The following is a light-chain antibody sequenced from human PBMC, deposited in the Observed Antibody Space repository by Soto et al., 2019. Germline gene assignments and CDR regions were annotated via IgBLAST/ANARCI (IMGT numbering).Light chain of an antibody. J-gene: IGKJ1*01. V-gene: IGKV1-39*01. CDR3: QQSYSTPPWT. Sequence: DIQMTQSPSTLSASVGDRVTITCRASQSISSYLNWYQQKPGKAPKLLIYAASSLQSGVPSRFSGSGSGTDFTLTISSLQPEDFATYYCQQSYSTPPWTFGQGTQ. CDR1: QSISSY. CDR2: AAS.